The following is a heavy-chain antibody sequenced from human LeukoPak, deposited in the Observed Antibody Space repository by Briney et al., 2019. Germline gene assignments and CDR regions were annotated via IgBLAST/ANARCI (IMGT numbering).Heavy chain of an antibody. D-gene: IGHD6-13*01. J-gene: IGHJ3*02. Sequence: KSSETLSLTCTVSGGSISSYYWSWIRQPAGKGLEWIGRIYMSGSTNYNSSLKSRVNMSVDTSKNQFSLNLSSVTAADTAVYYCAREAGSSWSRGLDIWGQGTVVTVSS. CDR3: AREAGSSWSRGLDI. CDR1: GGSISSYY. V-gene: IGHV4-4*07. CDR2: IYMSGST.